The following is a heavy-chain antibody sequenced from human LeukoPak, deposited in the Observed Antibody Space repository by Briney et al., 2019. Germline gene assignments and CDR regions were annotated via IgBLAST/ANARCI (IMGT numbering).Heavy chain of an antibody. CDR1: GYTFTGYY. V-gene: IGHV1-2*02. CDR3: ARRPYYCSSTSCYTWSYYDFWSGYRNRDPFDI. J-gene: IGHJ3*02. CDR2: INPNSGGT. D-gene: IGHD2-2*02. Sequence: ASVKVSCKASGYTFTGYYMHWVRQAPGQGLEWMGWINPNSGGTNYAQKFQGRVTMTRDTSISTAYMELSRLRSDDTAVYYCARRPYYCSSTSCYTWSYYDFWSGYRNRDPFDIWGQGTMVAVSS.